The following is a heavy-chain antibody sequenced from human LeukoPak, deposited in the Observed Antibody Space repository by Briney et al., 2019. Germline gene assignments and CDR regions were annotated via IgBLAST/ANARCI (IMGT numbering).Heavy chain of an antibody. CDR2: IRYDGSNK. J-gene: IGHJ4*02. D-gene: IGHD2-2*01. Sequence: PGGSLRLSCAASGFTFSSYGMHWVRQAPGKGLEWVAFIRYDGSNKYYADSVKGRFTISRDNSKNTLYLQMNSLRAEDTAVYYCAKDLGRLGIVVVPAAMRGSGFDYWGQGTLVTVSS. V-gene: IGHV3-30*02. CDR1: GFTFSSYG. CDR3: AKDLGRLGIVVVPAAMRGSGFDY.